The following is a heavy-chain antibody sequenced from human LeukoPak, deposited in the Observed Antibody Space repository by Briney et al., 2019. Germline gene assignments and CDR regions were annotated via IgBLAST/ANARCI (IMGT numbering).Heavy chain of an antibody. V-gene: IGHV1-24*01. CDR1: GYTLTELS. D-gene: IGHD4-17*01. CDR2: FDPEDGET. Sequence: ASVKVSCKVSGYTLTELSMHWVRQAPGKGLEWMGGFDPEDGETIYAQKLQGRVTMTEDTSTDTAYMELSSLRSEDTAVYYCARDGYGDYVLDYWGQGTLVTVSS. J-gene: IGHJ4*02. CDR3: ARDGYGDYVLDY.